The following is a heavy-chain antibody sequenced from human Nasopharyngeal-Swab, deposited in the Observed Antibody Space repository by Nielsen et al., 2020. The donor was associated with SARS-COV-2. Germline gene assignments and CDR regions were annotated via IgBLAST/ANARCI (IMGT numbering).Heavy chain of an antibody. CDR2: VSNNDGSLT. CDR1: GFDFWNYA. J-gene: IGHJ3*01. V-gene: IGHV3-23*01. D-gene: IGHD2-21*02. Sequence: GESLKISCAASGFDFWNYAMSWVRPAPGKGLEWVSTVSNNDGSLTFYADSVKGRFTISRDTSKNTVSLQMNSLRAEDTAVYYCAKDDFCPACAFDVWGQGTRVTVSS. CDR3: AKDDFCPACAFDV.